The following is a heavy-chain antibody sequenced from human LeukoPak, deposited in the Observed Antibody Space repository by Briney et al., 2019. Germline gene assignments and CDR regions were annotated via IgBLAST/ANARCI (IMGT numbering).Heavy chain of an antibody. CDR3: ARDTVVYYYDSSGYFPTYNFDY. CDR2: ISSSSSTI. Sequence: GGSLRLSCAASGFTFSSYSMNWVRQAPGKGLEWVSYISSSSSTIYYADSVKGRFTISRDNAKNSLYLQMNSLRAEDTAVYYCARDTVVYYYDSSGYFPTYNFDYWGQGTLVTVSS. D-gene: IGHD3-22*01. J-gene: IGHJ4*02. CDR1: GFTFSSYS. V-gene: IGHV3-48*01.